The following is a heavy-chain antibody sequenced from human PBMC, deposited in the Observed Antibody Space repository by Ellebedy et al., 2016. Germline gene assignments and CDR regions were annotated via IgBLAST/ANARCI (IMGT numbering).Heavy chain of an antibody. CDR2: INPNSGGT. CDR1: GYTFTGYY. J-gene: IGHJ4*01. CDR3: ARDASITMVRDPFDY. V-gene: IGHV1-2*02. Sequence: ASVKVSXKASGYTFTGYYMHWVRQAPGQGLEWMGWINPNSGGTNYAQKFQGRVTMTRDTSISTAYMELSRLRSDDTAVYYCARDASITMVRDPFDYWGQGTLVTVSS. D-gene: IGHD3-10*01.